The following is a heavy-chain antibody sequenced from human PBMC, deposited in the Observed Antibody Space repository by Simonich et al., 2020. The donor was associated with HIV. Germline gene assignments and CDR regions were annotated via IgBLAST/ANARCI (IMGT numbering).Heavy chain of an antibody. CDR2: INHSGNT. J-gene: IGHJ4*02. CDR3: ARHKVDGIRLFDWLFSYYFDY. V-gene: IGHV4-34*01. CDR1: GGSLSGHY. D-gene: IGHD3-3*01. Sequence: QVQLQQWGAGLLKPSETLSLTCVVYGGSLSGHYWSWVRQPPGKGLEWIGEINHSGNTNYNPSLKTRVTISLDTSKNHFSLSLSSVTAADTAVYYCARHKVDGIRLFDWLFSYYFDYWGQGSLVTVSS.